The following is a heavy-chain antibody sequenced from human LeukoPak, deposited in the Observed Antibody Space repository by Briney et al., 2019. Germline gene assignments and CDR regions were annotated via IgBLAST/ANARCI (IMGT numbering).Heavy chain of an antibody. CDR3: AKDVYDGSGYHFDY. Sequence: GGSLRLSCAASGFSFSSYGMYWVRQPPGKGLEWVAFIRRDGTTKYYADSVKGRFTISRDNAKNTLYLQMNSLRGEDTAVYYCAKDVYDGSGYHFDYWGQGTLVTVSS. CDR1: GFSFSSYG. J-gene: IGHJ4*02. V-gene: IGHV3-30*02. CDR2: IRRDGTTK. D-gene: IGHD3-22*01.